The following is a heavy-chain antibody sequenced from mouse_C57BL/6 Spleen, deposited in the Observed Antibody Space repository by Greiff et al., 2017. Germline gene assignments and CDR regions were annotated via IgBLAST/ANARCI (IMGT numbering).Heavy chain of an antibody. V-gene: IGHV5-17*01. CDR1: GFTFSDYG. J-gene: IGHJ3*01. CDR2: ISSGSSTI. Sequence: EVKLQESGGGLVKPGGSLKLSCAASGFTFSDYGMHWVRQAPEKGLEWVAYISSGSSTIYYADTVKGRFTISRDNAKNTLFLQMTSLRSEDTAMYYCATGYYGSSYGFAYWGQGTLVTVSA. CDR3: ATGYYGSSYGFAY. D-gene: IGHD1-1*01.